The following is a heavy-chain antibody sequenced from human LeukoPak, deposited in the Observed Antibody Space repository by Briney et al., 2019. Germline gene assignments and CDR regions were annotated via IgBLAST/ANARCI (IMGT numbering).Heavy chain of an antibody. Sequence: PGGSLRLSCAASGFTFSSYGMHWVRQTPGKGLEYVSAISSNGGSTYYANSVKGRFTISRDNSKNTLYLQMGSLRAEATAVYYCARAPGCSGPYYMDVWGKGTTVTVSS. D-gene: IGHD2-15*01. J-gene: IGHJ6*03. CDR1: GFTFSSYG. CDR3: ARAPGCSGPYYMDV. CDR2: ISSNGGST. V-gene: IGHV3-64*01.